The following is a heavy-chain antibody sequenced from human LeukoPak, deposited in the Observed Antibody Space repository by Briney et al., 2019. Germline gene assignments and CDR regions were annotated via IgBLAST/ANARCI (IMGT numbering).Heavy chain of an antibody. CDR2: INQAGSEK. Sequence: GGSLRLSCAASRFTFSTYWMSWVRQAPGKGLEWVANINQAGSEKYYVDSVKGRFTISRDNAKNLLYLQMNSLRAEDTAVYYCARGVYSNPLWYYHFYGMDVWGQGTTVTVSS. J-gene: IGHJ6*02. V-gene: IGHV3-7*04. CDR3: ARGVYSNPLWYYHFYGMDV. CDR1: RFTFSTYW. D-gene: IGHD2/OR15-2a*01.